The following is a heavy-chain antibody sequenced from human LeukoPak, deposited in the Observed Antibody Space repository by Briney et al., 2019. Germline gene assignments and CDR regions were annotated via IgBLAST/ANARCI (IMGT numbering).Heavy chain of an antibody. CDR1: GFTFSSYW. V-gene: IGHV3-74*01. J-gene: IGHJ4*02. CDR3: ARVAGGTYYPDY. Sequence: GGSLRLSCAVSGFTFSSYWMHWVRHAPGKGLVWVSRINSDGSSTNYADSVKGRFTISRDNAKNTLYLQMNSLTAEDTAVYYCARVAGGTYYPDYWGQGTLVTVSS. CDR2: INSDGSST. D-gene: IGHD3-16*01.